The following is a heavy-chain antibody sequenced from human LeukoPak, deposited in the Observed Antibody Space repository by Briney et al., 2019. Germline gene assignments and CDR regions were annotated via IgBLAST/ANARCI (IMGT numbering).Heavy chain of an antibody. V-gene: IGHV3-53*01. CDR3: ARVVVQFWFDP. Sequence: PGGSLRLSCAASGFTVSSNYMSWVRQAPGKGLEWVSVIYSGGSTYYADSVKGRFTIPRDNSKNTLYLQMNSLRAEDTAVYYCARVVVQFWFDPWGQGTLVTVSS. CDR1: GFTVSSNY. J-gene: IGHJ5*02. CDR2: IYSGGST. D-gene: IGHD2-15*01.